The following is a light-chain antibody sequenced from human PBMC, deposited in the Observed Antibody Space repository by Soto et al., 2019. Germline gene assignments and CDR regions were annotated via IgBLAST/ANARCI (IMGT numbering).Light chain of an antibody. J-gene: IGKJ3*01. V-gene: IGKV3-15*01. CDR3: QQYYTWPQFT. Sequence: EIVMTQSPGTLSVSPPERATLSCRASQSVANYLAWYQQKPGQAPRLLIYGTSTRATGIPARFSGSGSGTEFTLTISRLQAEDFAVYYCQQYYTWPQFTFGPGTKVDIK. CDR1: QSVANY. CDR2: GTS.